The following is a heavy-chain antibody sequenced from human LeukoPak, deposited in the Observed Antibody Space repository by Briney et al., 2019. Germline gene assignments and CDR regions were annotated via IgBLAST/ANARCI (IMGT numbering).Heavy chain of an antibody. CDR2: ISWNSGSI. CDR1: GFTFDDYA. Sequence: GRSLRLSCAASGFTFDDYAMHWVRQAPGKGLEWVSGISWNSGSIGYADSVKGRFTISRDNAKNSLYLQMNSLRAEDTALYYCAKDKKTYYDFWSGWYYFDYWGQGTLVTVSS. V-gene: IGHV3-9*01. J-gene: IGHJ4*02. D-gene: IGHD3-3*01. CDR3: AKDKKTYYDFWSGWYYFDY.